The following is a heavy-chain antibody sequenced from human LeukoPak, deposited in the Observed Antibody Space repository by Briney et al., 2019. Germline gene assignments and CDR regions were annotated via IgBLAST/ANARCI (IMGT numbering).Heavy chain of an antibody. CDR3: ARAVAENWFDP. CDR2: IKQDGSDK. V-gene: IGHV3-7*01. Sequence: TGGSLRLSCAASGFTFSSYWMSWVRQAPGKGLEWVANIKQDGSDKYYVDSVKGRFTISRDNAKNSVYLQMNSLRAEDTALYYCARAVAENWFDPWRQGTLVTVSS. D-gene: IGHD6-19*01. CDR1: GFTFSSYW. J-gene: IGHJ5*02.